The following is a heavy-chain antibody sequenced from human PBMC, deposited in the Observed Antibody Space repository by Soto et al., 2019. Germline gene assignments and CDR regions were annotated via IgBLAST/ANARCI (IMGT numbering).Heavy chain of an antibody. CDR2: INQDGSEI. CDR1: GFTLSSFW. V-gene: IGHV3-7*01. J-gene: IGHJ4*02. D-gene: IGHD3-10*01. CDR3: GRAVASAGSY. Sequence: EVQLVESGGGLVQPGGSLRLSCAASGFTLSSFWMNWVRQAPGKGLEWVANINQDGSEIYYVDSVKGRFTISRDNAKNSLYLQMISLRVEDTAVYYCGRAVASAGSYWGQGTLVTVSS.